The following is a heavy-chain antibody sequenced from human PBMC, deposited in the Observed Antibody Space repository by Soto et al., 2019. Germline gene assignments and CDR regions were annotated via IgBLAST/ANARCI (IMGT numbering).Heavy chain of an antibody. CDR3: ARGSWGSGDAFDI. J-gene: IGHJ3*02. Sequence: ASVKVSCKASGYTFTGYYMHWVRQAPGQGLDWMGWINPNSGGTNYAQKFQVWVTMTRDTSISTAYMELSRLRSDATAVYYCARGSWGSGDAFDIWGQGTMVTVAS. CDR2: INPNSGGT. CDR1: GYTFTGYY. D-gene: IGHD7-27*01. V-gene: IGHV1-2*04.